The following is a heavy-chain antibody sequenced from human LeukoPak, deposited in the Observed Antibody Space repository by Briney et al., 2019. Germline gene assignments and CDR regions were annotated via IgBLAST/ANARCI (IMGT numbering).Heavy chain of an antibody. CDR1: GYTFTGYY. CDR3: ARGDYDFWSGLIRWFDP. V-gene: IGHV1-2*02. J-gene: IGHJ5*02. CDR2: INPNSGGT. D-gene: IGHD3-3*01. Sequence: ASVKVSCKASGYTFTGYYMHWVRQAPGQGLEWMGWINPNSGGTNYAQKFQGRVTMTRDTSISTAYMELSRLRSDDTAVYYCARGDYDFWSGLIRWFDPWGQGTLVTVSS.